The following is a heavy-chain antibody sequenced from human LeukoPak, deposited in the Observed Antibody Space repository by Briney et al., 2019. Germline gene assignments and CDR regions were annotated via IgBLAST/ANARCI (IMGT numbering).Heavy chain of an antibody. CDR2: IYTSGTT. V-gene: IGHV4-4*07. CDR3: ARDVCRHSSCYSFDL. Sequence: SETLSLTCTVSGGSISGSISTYYWNWIRQPAGKGLEWIGRIYTSGTTNYNPSLKSRITMSIDTSKNQFSLKLTSVTAADTAVYYCARDVCRHSSCYSFDLWGQGTMVTVSS. D-gene: IGHD2-15*01. CDR1: GGSISGSISTYY. J-gene: IGHJ3*01.